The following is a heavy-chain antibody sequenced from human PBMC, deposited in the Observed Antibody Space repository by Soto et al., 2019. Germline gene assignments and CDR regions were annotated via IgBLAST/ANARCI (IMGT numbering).Heavy chain of an antibody. Sequence: EVQWVESGGGLVQPGGSLRLSCAASGFTVAESAMHWVRQAPGKGLEWVSGISWNSRSIDYVDSVKGRFTISRDNAKNSLFLQMNSLRPEDTALYYCTKGYYGSGSSYFDYWSRGALVTVSS. J-gene: IGHJ4*02. D-gene: IGHD3-10*01. CDR2: ISWNSRSI. V-gene: IGHV3-9*01. CDR1: GFTVAESA. CDR3: TKGYYGSGSSYFDY.